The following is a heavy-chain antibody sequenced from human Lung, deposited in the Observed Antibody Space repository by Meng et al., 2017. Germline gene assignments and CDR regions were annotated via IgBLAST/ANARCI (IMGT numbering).Heavy chain of an antibody. CDR3: ARGPTTMAHDFDY. CDR2: INHSGST. V-gene: IGHV4-34*01. D-gene: IGHD4-11*01. J-gene: IGHJ4*02. CDR1: GGSFSDYY. Sequence: AHVQQWGAGLFKPSETLSLTCVVSGGSFSDYYWSWTRQPPGKGLEWIGEINHSGSTNYNPSLESRATISVDTSQNNLSLKLSSVTAADSAVYYCARGPTTMAHDFDYWGQGTLVTVSS.